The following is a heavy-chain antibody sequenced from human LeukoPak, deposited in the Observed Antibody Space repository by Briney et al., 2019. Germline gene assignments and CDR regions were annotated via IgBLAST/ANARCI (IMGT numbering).Heavy chain of an antibody. Sequence: GGSLRLSCAASGFSFSGYWMTWVRQAPGKGLEWVANTKQDESEKYYVDSVKGRFTISRDNAKNSLYLQMNSLRAEDTAVYYCARGVYPLDYWGQGTQATVPS. CDR1: GFSFSGYW. J-gene: IGHJ4*02. D-gene: IGHD2-8*01. CDR2: TKQDESEK. V-gene: IGHV3-7*04. CDR3: ARGVYPLDY.